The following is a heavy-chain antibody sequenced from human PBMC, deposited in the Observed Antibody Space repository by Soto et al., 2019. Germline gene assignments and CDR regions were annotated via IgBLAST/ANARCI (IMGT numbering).Heavy chain of an antibody. J-gene: IGHJ3*02. CDR3: ARDLQMSPFAI. CDR1: GFTVSANH. Sequence: VQLVESGGNLVQPGGSLRLSCAASGFTVSANHMSWVRQAPGEGLEWVSLIHTDGNTYYADSVKGRFTISRDNSKNTLSLQMNSLRVEDTAVYYCARDLQMSPFAIWGQGTMVTVSS. CDR2: IHTDGNT. V-gene: IGHV3-66*01.